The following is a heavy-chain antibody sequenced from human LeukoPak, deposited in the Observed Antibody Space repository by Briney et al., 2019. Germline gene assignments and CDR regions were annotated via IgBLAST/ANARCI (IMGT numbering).Heavy chain of an antibody. D-gene: IGHD6-25*01. CDR2: VNTDGSST. J-gene: IGHJ3*02. V-gene: IGHV3-74*01. CDR3: ANFAASDAFDI. CDR1: GFTFSSYW. Sequence: GGSLRLSCAASGFTFSSYWMHWVRQAPGKGLVWVSRVNTDGSSTSYADSVKGRFTISRDNAKNTLYLQMNSLRAEDTAVYYCANFAASDAFDIWGQGTMVTVSS.